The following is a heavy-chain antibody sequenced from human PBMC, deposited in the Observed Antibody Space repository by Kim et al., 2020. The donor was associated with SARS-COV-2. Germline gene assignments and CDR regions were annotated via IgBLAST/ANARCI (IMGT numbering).Heavy chain of an antibody. Sequence: GESLKISCKGSGYSFTSYWISWVRQMPGKGLEWMGRIDPSDSYTNYSPSFQGHVTISADKSIRTAYLQWSSLKASDTAMYYCARNPAPYSGMYVWGQGTTVTVSS. CDR2: IDPSDSYT. CDR1: GYSFTSYW. J-gene: IGHJ6*02. CDR3: ARNPAPYSGMYV. V-gene: IGHV5-10-1*01.